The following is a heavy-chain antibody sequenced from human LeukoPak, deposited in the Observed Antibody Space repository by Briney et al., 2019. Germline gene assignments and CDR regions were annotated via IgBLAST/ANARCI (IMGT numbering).Heavy chain of an antibody. J-gene: IGHJ4*02. CDR2: IVVGSGNT. D-gene: IGHD3-10*01. CDR3: AGTPWFGELTLDY. CDR1: GFTFASST. V-gene: IGHV1-58*02. Sequence: GASVKVSCKASGFTFASSTIQWVRQARGQRLDWIGWIVVGSGNTNYAQKFQERVIITRDMSTTTVYMELSSLRSEDTAVYYCAGTPWFGELTLDYWGQGTLVTVSS.